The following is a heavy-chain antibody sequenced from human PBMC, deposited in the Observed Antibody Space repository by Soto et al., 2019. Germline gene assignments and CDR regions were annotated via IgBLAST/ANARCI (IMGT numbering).Heavy chain of an antibody. CDR3: AKGSYYYGSGSYYNPLDY. CDR1: GFTFSSYG. D-gene: IGHD3-10*01. Sequence: LRLSCAASGFTFSSYGMHWVRQAPGKGLEWVAVISYDGSNKYYADSVKGRFTISRDNSKNTLYLQMNSLRAEDTAVYYCAKGSYYYGSGSYYNPLDYWGQGTLVTVSS. CDR2: ISYDGSNK. V-gene: IGHV3-30*18. J-gene: IGHJ4*02.